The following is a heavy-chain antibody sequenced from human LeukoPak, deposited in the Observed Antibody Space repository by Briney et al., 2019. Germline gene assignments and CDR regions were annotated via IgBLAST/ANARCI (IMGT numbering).Heavy chain of an antibody. CDR2: FSGSGGST. CDR3: AKDRHAPGRYCSSTTCFPFDS. Sequence: GGSLRLSCAASGFTFSSYAMSWVRQAPGKGLEWVSAFSGSGGSTYYADSVKGRFTISRDNSKSTLYLQMNSLRAEDTAVYYCAKDRHAPGRYCSSTTCFPFDSWGQGTLVTVSS. J-gene: IGHJ5*01. V-gene: IGHV3-23*01. D-gene: IGHD2-2*01. CDR1: GFTFSSYA.